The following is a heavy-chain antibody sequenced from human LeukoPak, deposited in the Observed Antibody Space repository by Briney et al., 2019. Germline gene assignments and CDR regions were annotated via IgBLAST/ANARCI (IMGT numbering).Heavy chain of an antibody. CDR1: GGSFSGFY. CDR2: INHSGST. CDR3: ARGRYGWLPFDY. J-gene: IGHJ4*02. V-gene: IGHV4-34*01. D-gene: IGHD3-16*01. Sequence: SETLSLTCAVYGGSFSGFYWSWLRQPPGKGLEWIGEINHSGSTNYNPSLKSRVTISVDTSKNQFTLNLSSVTAADTAVYYCARGRYGWLPFDYWGQGTLVTVSS.